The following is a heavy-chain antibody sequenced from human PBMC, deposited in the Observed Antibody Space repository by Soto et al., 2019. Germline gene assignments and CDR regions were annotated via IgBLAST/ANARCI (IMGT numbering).Heavy chain of an antibody. J-gene: IGHJ6*02. CDR1: GITFYSFS. CDR3: ARDEGYGMDV. V-gene: IGHV3-21*01. Sequence: GGSLRLSCVASGITFYSFSVNWVRQAPGKGLEWVSSISNSGTKKNYADSVKGRFTISRDTANNSVFLQMNNLRGEDTAVYYCARDEGYGMDVWGQGTTVTVYS. CDR2: ISNSGTKK.